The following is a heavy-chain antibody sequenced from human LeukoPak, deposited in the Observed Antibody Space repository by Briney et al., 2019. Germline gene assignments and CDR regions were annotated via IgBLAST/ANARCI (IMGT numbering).Heavy chain of an antibody. V-gene: IGHV4-59*01. J-gene: IGHJ4*02. Sequence: SGTLSLTCTVSGGSINNYFWTWIRQPPGKRLEWVGSIYYSGSTNYNPSLKSRLTISVDTSKKQLSLKLSSVTAADTAVYYCARAAGYCSGGTCYDYWGQGTLVTVSS. CDR3: ARAAGYCSGGTCYDY. CDR1: GGSINNYF. D-gene: IGHD2-15*01. CDR2: IYYSGST.